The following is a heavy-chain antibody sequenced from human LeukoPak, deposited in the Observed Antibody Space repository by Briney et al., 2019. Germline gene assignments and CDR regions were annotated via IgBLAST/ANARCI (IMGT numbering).Heavy chain of an antibody. CDR2: IKQDGSEK. V-gene: IGHV3-7*01. CDR1: GFTFSSYW. J-gene: IGHJ4*02. D-gene: IGHD3-22*01. CDR3: AREGSGDYYDSSGYYPLDY. Sequence: AGGSLRLSCAASGFTFSSYWMSWVRQAPGKGLEWVANIKQDGSEKYYVDSVKGRFTISRDNAKNSLYLQMNSLRAEDTAVYYCAREGSGDYYDSSGYYPLDYWGQGTLVTVSS.